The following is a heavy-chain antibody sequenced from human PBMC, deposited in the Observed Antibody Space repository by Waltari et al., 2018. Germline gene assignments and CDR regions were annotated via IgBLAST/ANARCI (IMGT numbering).Heavy chain of an antibody. CDR3: ARTPRDGYGDRRGIDY. Sequence: QVQLQESGPGLVKPSGTLSLTFAGFGGSISRRNWWRWVRQPPGKGLEWIGEIYHSGSTNYNPSLKSRVTISVDKSKNQFSLKLSSVTAADTAVYYCARTPRDGYGDRRGIDYWGQGTLVTVSS. D-gene: IGHD4-17*01. CDR2: IYHSGST. V-gene: IGHV4-4*02. J-gene: IGHJ4*02. CDR1: GGSISRRNW.